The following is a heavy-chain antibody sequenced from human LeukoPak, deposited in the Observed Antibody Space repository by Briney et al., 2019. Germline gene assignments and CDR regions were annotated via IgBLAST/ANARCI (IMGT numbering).Heavy chain of an antibody. D-gene: IGHD3-3*01. V-gene: IGHV3-23*01. Sequence: GGSLRLSCAASGFTFSSYAMSWVRQAPGKGLEWVSAISGSGGSTYYADSVKGRFTISRNNSKNTLYLQMNSLRAEDTAVYYCAKDRLRFLEWSVWGKGTTVTVSS. CDR1: GFTFSSYA. J-gene: IGHJ6*04. CDR2: ISGSGGST. CDR3: AKDRLRFLEWSV.